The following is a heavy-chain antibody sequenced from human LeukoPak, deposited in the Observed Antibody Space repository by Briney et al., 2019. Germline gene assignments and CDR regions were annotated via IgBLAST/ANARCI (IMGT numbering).Heavy chain of an antibody. CDR3: ARDRNGAGRFDAFDI. V-gene: IGHV4-4*07. CDR2: IYVSGTT. CDR1: RGFISSYY. D-gene: IGHD4-17*01. Sequence: PSETLSLTCTVSRGFISSYYWSWIRQPAGKGLEWVGRIYVSGTTNYNPSLKSRVTMSVDRSKNQFSLKLTSVTAADTAVYYCARDRNGAGRFDAFDIWGQGTMVTVSS. J-gene: IGHJ3*02.